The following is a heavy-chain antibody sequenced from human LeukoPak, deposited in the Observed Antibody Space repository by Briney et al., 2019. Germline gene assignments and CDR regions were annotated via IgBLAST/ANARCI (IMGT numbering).Heavy chain of an antibody. D-gene: IGHD5-18*01. Sequence: GESLKISCKGSGYSFTSYWISWVRQMPGKGLERMGRIDPSDSYTNYSPSFQGHVTISADKSISTAYLQWSSLKASDTAMYYCARLLRAGYSYGLFDYWGQGTLVTVSS. CDR2: IDPSDSYT. J-gene: IGHJ4*02. CDR3: ARLLRAGYSYGLFDY. V-gene: IGHV5-10-1*01. CDR1: GYSFTSYW.